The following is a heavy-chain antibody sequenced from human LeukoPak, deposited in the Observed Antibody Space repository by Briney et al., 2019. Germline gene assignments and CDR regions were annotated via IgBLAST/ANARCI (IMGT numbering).Heavy chain of an antibody. V-gene: IGHV5-10-1*01. Sequence: GHSLKIPCPASGHTFATSWISWARHMPGKGLEWVGRVDPSDSYTNYSPSIQGHVTISAVKSSSTTYLQWSSLKASDPAMYYRALEEAAAYFVYWAQGTLVTVSS. CDR3: ALEEAAAYFVY. CDR2: VDPSDSYT. J-gene: IGHJ4*02. D-gene: IGHD2-15*01. CDR1: GHTFATSW.